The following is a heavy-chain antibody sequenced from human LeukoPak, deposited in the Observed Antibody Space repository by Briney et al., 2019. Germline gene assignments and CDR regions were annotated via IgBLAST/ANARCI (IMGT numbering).Heavy chain of an antibody. CDR2: ISWRSGNI. V-gene: IGHV3-9*01. D-gene: IGHD1-26*01. Sequence: GGSLRLSCAASGFSFDDYAMHWVRQAPGKGLEWVSGISWRSGNIGYADSVKGRFTISRDNAKNSLSLQMNSLRAEDTALYYCAKASGRYPSDAFDIWGQGTMVTVSS. CDR1: GFSFDDYA. CDR3: AKASGRYPSDAFDI. J-gene: IGHJ3*02.